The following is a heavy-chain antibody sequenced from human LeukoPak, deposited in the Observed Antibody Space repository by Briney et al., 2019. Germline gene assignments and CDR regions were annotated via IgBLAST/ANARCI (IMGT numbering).Heavy chain of an antibody. J-gene: IGHJ3*02. CDR2: ISAYNGNT. V-gene: IGHV1-18*01. D-gene: IGHD6-19*01. Sequence: SVNVSCKASGYTFTSYGISWVRQAPGQGLEGMGWISAYNGNTNYAQKLQGRVTITTDTSTSTAYMELRSLRSDDTAVYYCERIFVSGWYSDAFDIWGQGTMVTVSS. CDR1: GYTFTSYG. CDR3: ERIFVSGWYSDAFDI.